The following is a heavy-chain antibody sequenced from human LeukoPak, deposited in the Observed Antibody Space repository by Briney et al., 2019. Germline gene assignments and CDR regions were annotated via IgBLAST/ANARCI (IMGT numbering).Heavy chain of an antibody. V-gene: IGHV3-21*01. J-gene: IGHJ3*02. D-gene: IGHD6-19*01. CDR1: EFTFSNYN. Sequence: GGSLRLSCAASEFTFSNYNMNWVRQAPGKGLEWVSSISSTSTYIYYADSVKGRFTISRDNANNPLYLQMNSLRAEDTAVYYCARDVGQWLVHDAFDIWGQGTMVTVSS. CDR3: ARDVGQWLVHDAFDI. CDR2: ISSTSTYI.